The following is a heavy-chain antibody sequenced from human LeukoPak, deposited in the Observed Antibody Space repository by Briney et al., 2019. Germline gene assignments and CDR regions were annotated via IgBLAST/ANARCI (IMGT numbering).Heavy chain of an antibody. J-gene: IGHJ5*02. Sequence: SETLSLTCIVSGGSISSSSYYWDWIRQPPGKGLEWIGNIYYSGSTYYNPSLKSRVTISVDTSKNQFSLKLSSVTAADTAVYYCARHSTVVGMGWFDPWGQGTLVTVSS. CDR1: GGSISSSSYY. CDR2: IYYSGST. CDR3: ARHSTVVGMGWFDP. D-gene: IGHD2-21*01. V-gene: IGHV4-39*01.